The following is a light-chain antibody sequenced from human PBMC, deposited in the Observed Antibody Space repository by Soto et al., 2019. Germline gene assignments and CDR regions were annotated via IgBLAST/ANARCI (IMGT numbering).Light chain of an antibody. J-gene: IGLJ1*01. V-gene: IGLV2-14*01. Sequence: QSALTQPASVSGSPGQSITISCTGTSSDVAFYNHVSWYQQHPGKAPKLLIYEVNNRPSGVSHRFSGSKSGNTASLTISGLQADDEADYYCSSFARTHTYAFGTGTKVTVL. CDR3: SSFARTHTYA. CDR1: SSDVAFYNH. CDR2: EVN.